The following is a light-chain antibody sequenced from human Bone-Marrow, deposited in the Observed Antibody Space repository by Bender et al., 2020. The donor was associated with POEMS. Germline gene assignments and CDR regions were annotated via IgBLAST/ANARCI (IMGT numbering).Light chain of an antibody. CDR1: SSDIGVYNY. Sequence: QSALTQPPSASGSPGQSVTIPCTGTSSDIGVYNYVSWYQQHAGQGPKLMMYEVTKRPSGVSDRFSASKSGTSASLAISELQSEDEALYSCSAWDDSLSGWVFGGGTKLTVL. CDR3: SAWDDSLSGWV. V-gene: IGLV2-8*01. CDR2: EVT. J-gene: IGLJ3*02.